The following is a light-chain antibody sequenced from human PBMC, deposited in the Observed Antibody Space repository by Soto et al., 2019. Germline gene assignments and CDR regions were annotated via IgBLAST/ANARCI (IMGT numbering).Light chain of an antibody. CDR3: YSAADNNLV. CDR2: EDS. V-gene: IGLV3-27*01. CDR1: ILAKKY. Sequence: SYELTQPSSVSVSPGQTARITCSGDILAKKYTRWFQQKPGQAPLLVIYEDSERPSGIPERFSGSSSGTTVTLTISGAQVEDEADYYCYSAADNNLVFGGGTKLTVL. J-gene: IGLJ3*02.